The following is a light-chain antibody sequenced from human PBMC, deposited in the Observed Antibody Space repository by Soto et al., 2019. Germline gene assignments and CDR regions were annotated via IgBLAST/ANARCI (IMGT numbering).Light chain of an antibody. V-gene: IGLV1-40*01. J-gene: IGLJ2*01. CDR3: QSYDSSHVV. Sequence: QSVVTQPPSVSGAPGQRVTISCTGSSSNIGAGYDVHWYQQLPGSAPKLLIYVTSNRPSGVPDRFSGSKSGTSASLAITGLQAEDEADYYCQSYDSSHVVFGGGTKLTVL. CDR1: SSNIGAGYD. CDR2: VTS.